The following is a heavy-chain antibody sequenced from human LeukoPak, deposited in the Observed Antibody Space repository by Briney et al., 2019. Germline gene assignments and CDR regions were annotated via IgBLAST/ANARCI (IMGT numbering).Heavy chain of an antibody. J-gene: IGHJ4*02. V-gene: IGHV3-43*02. CDR2: ISGDGGST. D-gene: IGHD6-19*01. CDR3: AKDTSVEVAGGFGDY. Sequence: PGGPLRLSCAASWFPFEDYAMHGVRQATGESLECVSLISGDGGSTYYAHSVKGRFTISRDNSKNSLYLQKNSLRPEDAALYYCAKDTSVEVAGGFGDYWGQGTLVSVCS. CDR1: WFPFEDYA.